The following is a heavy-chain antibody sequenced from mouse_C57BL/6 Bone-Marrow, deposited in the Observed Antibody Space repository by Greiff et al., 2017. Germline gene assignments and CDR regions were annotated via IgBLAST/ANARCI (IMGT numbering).Heavy chain of an antibody. CDR1: GYTFTDYE. V-gene: IGHV1-15*01. D-gene: IGHD3-2*02. CDR3: TKGLRSYYFDY. J-gene: IGHJ2*01. CDR2: IDPETGGT. Sequence: ESGAELVRPGASVTLSCKASGYTFTDYEMHWVKQTPVHGLEWIGAIDPETGGTAYNQKFKGKAILTADKSSSTAYMELRSLTSEDSAVYYCTKGLRSYYFDYWGQGTTLTVSS.